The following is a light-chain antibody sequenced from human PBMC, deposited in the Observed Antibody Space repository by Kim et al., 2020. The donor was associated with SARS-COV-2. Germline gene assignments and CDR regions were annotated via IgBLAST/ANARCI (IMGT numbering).Light chain of an antibody. V-gene: IGLV6-57*03. CDR3: QSYDTTSVV. J-gene: IGLJ2*01. Sequence: GETVTLSCTRTSGRIASTFVQWFQQRPGSVPKNLIDEDDQSPSGVPDRFSGSIDSSSNSASLTISGLKIEDEADYYCQSYDTTSVVFGGGTQLTVL. CDR2: EDD. CDR1: SGRIASTF.